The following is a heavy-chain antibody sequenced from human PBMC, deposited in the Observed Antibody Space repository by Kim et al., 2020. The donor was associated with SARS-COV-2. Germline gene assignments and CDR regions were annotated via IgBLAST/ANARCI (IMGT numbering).Heavy chain of an antibody. D-gene: IGHD6-13*01. CDR3: AREVAKQQRGIYNWFDP. V-gene: IGHV4-59*01. Sequence: SETLSLTCTVSGGSISSYYWSWIRQPPGKGLEWIGYIYYSGSTNYNPSLKSRVTISVDTPKNQFSLKLSSVTAADTAVYYCAREVAKQQRGIYNWFDPWGQGTLVTVSS. CDR2: IYYSGST. J-gene: IGHJ5*02. CDR1: GGSISSYY.